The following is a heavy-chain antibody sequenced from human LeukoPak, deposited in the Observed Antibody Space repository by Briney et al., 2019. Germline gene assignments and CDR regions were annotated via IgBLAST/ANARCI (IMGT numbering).Heavy chain of an antibody. V-gene: IGHV1-2*02. D-gene: IGHD1-26*01. Sequence: ASVKVSCKASGYTFTGYYMHWVRQAPGQGLECMGWINPNSGGTNYAQKFQGRVTMTRDTSISTAYMELSRLRSDDTAGYYCASSLLTRNWFDPWGQGTLVTVSS. CDR3: ASSLLTRNWFDP. J-gene: IGHJ5*02. CDR2: INPNSGGT. CDR1: GYTFTGYY.